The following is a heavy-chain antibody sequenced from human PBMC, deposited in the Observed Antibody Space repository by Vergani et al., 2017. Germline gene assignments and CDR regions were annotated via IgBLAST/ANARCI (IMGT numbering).Heavy chain of an antibody. J-gene: IGHJ5*02. V-gene: IGHV4-39*02. CDR1: GGSISSGDYY. CDR3: ARRSSSYYFDI. Sequence: QVQLQESGPGLVKPSQTLSLTCTVSGGSISSGDYYWSWIRQPPGKGLEWISSVSHSGDTYFNPSLKGRVSISMDTSKNYFFLTLSSVTAAGTAMYYCARRSSSYYFDIWGQGVLITVSS. CDR2: VSHSGDT. D-gene: IGHD3-22*01.